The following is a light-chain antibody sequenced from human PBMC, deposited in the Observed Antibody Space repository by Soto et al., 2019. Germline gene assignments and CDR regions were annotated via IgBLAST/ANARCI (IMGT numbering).Light chain of an antibody. CDR2: AAS. CDR3: QHYHSQSIT. CDR1: ENIFKF. V-gene: IGKV1-5*01. J-gene: IGKJ4*01. Sequence: DILLIQSPATLSASVGDRITITCRASENIFKFLAWYQQRSGSAPNLLIYAASDLERGVPSRFSGSGSGTEFALTLDNRQPNDSATYFCQHYHSQSITFGGGTQVDVK.